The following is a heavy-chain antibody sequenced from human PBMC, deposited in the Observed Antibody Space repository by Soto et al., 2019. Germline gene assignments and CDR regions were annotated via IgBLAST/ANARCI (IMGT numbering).Heavy chain of an antibody. CDR2: IYYSGRT. D-gene: IGHD1-26*01. V-gene: IGHV4-39*01. CDR3: ARGLIALGGTVSH. J-gene: IGHJ4*02. Sequence: SETLSLTSALSGGSTSSNTYFWGWIRQPPGKGLEWIGNIYYSGRTYYNPSLKRRLTISVDTSKDQFSLKLSSVTAADTAVYYCARGLIALGGTVSHWGRGTLVT. CDR1: GGSTSSNTYF.